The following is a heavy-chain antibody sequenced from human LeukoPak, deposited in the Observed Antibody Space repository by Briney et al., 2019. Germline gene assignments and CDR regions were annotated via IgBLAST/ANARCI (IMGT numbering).Heavy chain of an antibody. CDR3: AKDDYGVLDY. CDR1: GLTFSSYA. Sequence: GGSLGLSCAASGLTFSSYAMSWVRQAPGKGLEWVSAIDGSGGSTYYADSVKGRFTISRGNSKNTLYLQMNSLRAEDTAVYYCAKDDYGVLDYWGQGTLVTVSS. D-gene: IGHD4-17*01. V-gene: IGHV3-23*01. CDR2: IDGSGGST. J-gene: IGHJ4*02.